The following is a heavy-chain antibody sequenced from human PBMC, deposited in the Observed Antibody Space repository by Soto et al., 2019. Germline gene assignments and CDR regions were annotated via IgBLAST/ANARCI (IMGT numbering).Heavy chain of an antibody. CDR2: IYSGGST. CDR1: GFTVSSNY. J-gene: IGHJ4*02. Sequence: EVQLVESGGGLVQPGGSLRLSCAASGFTVSSNYMSWVRQAPGKGLEWVSVIYSGGSTYYADSVKGRFTISRDNFKNTLYLQMNSLRAEDTAVYYCAKDIGYYGSGSYGVFDYWGQGTLVTVSS. CDR3: AKDIGYYGSGSYGVFDY. D-gene: IGHD3-10*01. V-gene: IGHV3-66*01.